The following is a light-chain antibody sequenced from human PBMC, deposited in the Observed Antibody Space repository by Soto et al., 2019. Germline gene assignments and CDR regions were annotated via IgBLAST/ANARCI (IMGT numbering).Light chain of an antibody. V-gene: IGKV1-5*03. CDR3: QQYEAYPLT. CDR2: TAS. J-gene: IGKJ4*01. CDR1: QSINSW. Sequence: DIQMTQSPSTLSASVGDRVTITCRASQSINSWLAWYQQKPGKAPKLLVYTASSLESAVPSRFSGSGSGTEFTLSISTLQPDDFATYYCQQYEAYPLTFGGGTRVEIK.